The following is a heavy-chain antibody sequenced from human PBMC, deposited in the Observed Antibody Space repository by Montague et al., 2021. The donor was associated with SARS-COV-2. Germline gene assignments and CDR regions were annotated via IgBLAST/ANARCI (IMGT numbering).Heavy chain of an antibody. V-gene: IGHV4-61*01. CDR2: IYYGGTT. CDR1: GYSISSGCYY. CDR3: ARDPWHITIFGGVTRSGMDV. Sequence: SETLSLTCTVSGYSISSGCYYWSCSRPPPGKRLECIGYIYYGGTTNNNPSLNSRVTISVDTSKNQFSLKLSSVTAADTAVYYCARDPWHITIFGGVTRSGMDVWGQGTPVTVSS. J-gene: IGHJ6*02. D-gene: IGHD3-3*01.